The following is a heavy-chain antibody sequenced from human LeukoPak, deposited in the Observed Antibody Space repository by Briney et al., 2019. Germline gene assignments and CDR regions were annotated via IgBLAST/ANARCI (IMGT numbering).Heavy chain of an antibody. J-gene: IGHJ4*02. CDR3: AMIAAAGTGVDY. CDR2: IIPILGIA. D-gene: IGHD6-13*01. Sequence: SVKVSCKASGGTFSSYAISWVRQAPGQGLEWMGRIIPILGIANYAQKFQGRVTITADKSTSTAYMELSSLRSEDTAVHYCAMIAAAGTGVDYWGQGTLVTVSS. CDR1: GGTFSSYA. V-gene: IGHV1-69*04.